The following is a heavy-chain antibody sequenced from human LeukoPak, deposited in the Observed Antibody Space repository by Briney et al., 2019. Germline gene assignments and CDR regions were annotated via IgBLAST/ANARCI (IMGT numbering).Heavy chain of an antibody. V-gene: IGHV4-34*01. Sequence: SETLSLTCAVYGGSFSGYYWSWIRQPPGKGLEWIGEINHSGSTNYNPSLTSRVTISVDTSKNQFSLKLSSVTAADTAVYYCARVRECDYIWGSYRYYFDYWGQGTLVTVSS. CDR3: ARVRECDYIWGSYRYYFDY. CDR2: INHSGST. CDR1: GGSFSGYY. J-gene: IGHJ4*02. D-gene: IGHD3-16*02.